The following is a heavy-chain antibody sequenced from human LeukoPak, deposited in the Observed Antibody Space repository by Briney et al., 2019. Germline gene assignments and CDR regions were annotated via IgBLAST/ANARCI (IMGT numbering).Heavy chain of an antibody. Sequence: PGGSLRLSCAASGFTFSSYAMSWVRQAPGKGLQWVSGISGSGGSTYYADSARGRFTVSRDNSKNTLYLQMNSLRGEDTAVYYCAKDPYDSGGYSATSFDHWGQGTLVTVSS. CDR2: ISGSGGST. D-gene: IGHD3-22*01. CDR1: GFTFSSYA. CDR3: AKDPYDSGGYSATSFDH. J-gene: IGHJ4*02. V-gene: IGHV3-23*01.